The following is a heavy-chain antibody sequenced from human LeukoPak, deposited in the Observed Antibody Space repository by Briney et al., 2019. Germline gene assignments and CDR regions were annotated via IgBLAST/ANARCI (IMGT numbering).Heavy chain of an antibody. CDR1: GYTFTRYG. V-gene: IGHV1-18*01. J-gene: IGHJ4*02. CDR2: ISGYNGNT. Sequence: ASVKVSCKASGYTFTRYGISWVRQAPGQGLEWMGWISGYNGNTNYAQKLQGRVTMTTDTSTSTAYMELRSLRSDDTAVYYCARGGRFNNYDFWSGYPDNYFDYWGQGTLVTVSS. D-gene: IGHD3-3*01. CDR3: ARGGRFNNYDFWSGYPDNYFDY.